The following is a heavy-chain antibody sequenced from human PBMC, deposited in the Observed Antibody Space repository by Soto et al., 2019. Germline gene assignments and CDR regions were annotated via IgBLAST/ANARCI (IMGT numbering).Heavy chain of an antibody. D-gene: IGHD6-19*01. CDR3: ARSVEGHFDY. J-gene: IGHJ4*02. Sequence: EVQLVESGGGLVQPGGSLRLTCAASGFPFSIYSMNWVRQAPGKGLEWSSYITSDTNTIKYADSVKGRFTISRDNAKNLVYLQMNSLRDEATAVYFCARSVEGHFDYWGQGTVVTVSS. V-gene: IGHV3-48*02. CDR2: ITSDTNTI. CDR1: GFPFSIYS.